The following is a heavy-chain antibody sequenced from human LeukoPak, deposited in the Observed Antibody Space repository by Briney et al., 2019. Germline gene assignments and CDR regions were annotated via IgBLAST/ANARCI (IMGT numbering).Heavy chain of an antibody. V-gene: IGHV1-46*01. D-gene: IGHD5-18*01. CDR2: INPSGGTT. CDR1: GYSFTGSY. CDR3: ARRASYAFFT. Sequence: ASVKLSCKASGYSFTGSYMHWVRQAPGQGLEWMGIINPSGGTTNYAQKFQGRVTMPRDTSTSTVYMDLSSLRSEDTAVYYCARRASYAFFTWGQGTLVTVSS. J-gene: IGHJ5*02.